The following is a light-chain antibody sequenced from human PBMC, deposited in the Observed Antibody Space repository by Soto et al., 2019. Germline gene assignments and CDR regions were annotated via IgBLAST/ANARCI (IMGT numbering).Light chain of an antibody. Sequence: DIQITQSPFTLSATVGDRVTIPFRASQSISSWLAWYQQKPGKAPKLLIYDASSLESGVPSRFSGSGSATEFTLTISSLQPDDFATYYCQQYNNYWTFGQGTKV. V-gene: IGKV1-5*01. J-gene: IGKJ1*01. CDR1: QSISSW. CDR3: QQYNNYWT. CDR2: DAS.